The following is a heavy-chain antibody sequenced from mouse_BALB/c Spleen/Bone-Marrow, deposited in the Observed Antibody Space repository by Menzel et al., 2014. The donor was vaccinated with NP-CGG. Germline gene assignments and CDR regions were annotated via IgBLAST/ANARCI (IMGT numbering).Heavy chain of an antibody. CDR1: EYEFPSHD. CDR2: INSDGGST. Sequence: EVQLQRSGGGLVQPGESLKLSCESNEYEFPSHDMSWVRKTPEKRLELVAAINSDGGSTYYPDTMERRFIISRDNSRKTLYLQMSSLRSEDTAFYYCARHGDYYGSSLFAYWGQGTLVTVSA. D-gene: IGHD1-1*01. V-gene: IGHV5-2*01. CDR3: ARHGDYYGSSLFAY. J-gene: IGHJ3*01.